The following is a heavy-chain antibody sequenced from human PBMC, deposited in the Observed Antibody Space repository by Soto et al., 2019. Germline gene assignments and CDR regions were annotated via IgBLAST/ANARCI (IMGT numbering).Heavy chain of an antibody. D-gene: IGHD3-9*01. V-gene: IGHV5-51*01. Sequence: PGESRKISRKSSGDNFATHWLAWVRQMPGKGLEWMGIIYPGDSDTRYSPSFQGQVTISADKSFSTAYLQWSSLKASDTAIYFCARLDLTGLENWCQGTPVSV. CDR3: ARLDLTGLEN. CDR1: GDNFATHW. CDR2: IYPGDSDT. J-gene: IGHJ4*02.